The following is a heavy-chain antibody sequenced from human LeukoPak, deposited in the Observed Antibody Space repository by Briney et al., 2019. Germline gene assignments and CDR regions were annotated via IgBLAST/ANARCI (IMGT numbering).Heavy chain of an antibody. Sequence: SETLSLTCTVSGGSISSYYWSWIRQPAGKGLEWIGRIYTSGSTNYNPSLKSRVTMSVDTSKNQFSLKLSSVTAADTAVYYCARGGYYDSSEFFDYWGQGTLVTVSS. D-gene: IGHD3-22*01. CDR3: ARGGYYDSSEFFDY. CDR2: IYTSGST. CDR1: GGSISSYY. V-gene: IGHV4-4*07. J-gene: IGHJ4*02.